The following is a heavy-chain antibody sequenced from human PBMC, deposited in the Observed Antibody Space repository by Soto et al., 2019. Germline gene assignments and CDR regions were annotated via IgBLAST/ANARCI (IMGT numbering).Heavy chain of an antibody. CDR2: ISGSGGST. CDR3: AKGGGYCSSTSCWRSNYFDY. D-gene: IGHD2-2*01. J-gene: IGHJ4*02. Sequence: EVQLLESGGGLVQPGGSLRLSCAASGFTFSSYAMSWVRQAPGKGLEWVSAISGSGGSTYYADSVKGRFTISRDNSKNTLYLQMNSLRAEDTAVYYCAKGGGYCSSTSCWRSNYFDYWGQGTLVTVSS. V-gene: IGHV3-23*01. CDR1: GFTFSSYA.